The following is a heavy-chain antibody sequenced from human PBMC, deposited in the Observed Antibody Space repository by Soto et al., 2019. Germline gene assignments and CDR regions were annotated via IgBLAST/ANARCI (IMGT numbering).Heavy chain of an antibody. J-gene: IGHJ4*02. V-gene: IGHV4-59*01. CDR3: ARAWGEAFDY. CDR2: IYFTDTI. CDR1: GGSLSNYY. Sequence: SETLSLTCTVSGGSLSNYYWSWFRQSPGKGLEWIGYIYFTDTINYNPSLKSRAIISVDTSKNQFSLRLTSVTAADTAVYYCARAWGEAFDYWGQGTLVTVSS. D-gene: IGHD3-16*01.